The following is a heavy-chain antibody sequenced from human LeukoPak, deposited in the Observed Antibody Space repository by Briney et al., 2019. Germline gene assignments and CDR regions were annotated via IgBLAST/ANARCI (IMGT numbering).Heavy chain of an antibody. CDR1: GGSFSGYY. D-gene: IGHD6-13*01. Sequence: SETLSLTCAVYGGSFSGYYWSWIRQPPGKGLEWIGEINHSGSTNYNPSLKSRVTISVDTSKNQFSLKLSSVTAADTAVYYCARDRSLIAAAGPEGWFDPWGQGTLVTVSS. CDR3: ARDRSLIAAAGPEGWFDP. J-gene: IGHJ5*02. V-gene: IGHV4-34*01. CDR2: INHSGST.